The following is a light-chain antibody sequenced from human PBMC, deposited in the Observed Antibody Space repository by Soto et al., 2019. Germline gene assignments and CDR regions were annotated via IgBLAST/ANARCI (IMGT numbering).Light chain of an antibody. V-gene: IGKV3-11*01. J-gene: IGKJ1*01. CDR1: QSVRSN. CDR3: QQRDNWPWT. CDR2: DVS. Sequence: EIMLTQSPATLSLSPGERATLSCRASQSVRSNLAWYQHKPGQAPRLLIYDVSNRATGIPGRYSGSGFGTDFTVTISNVEPEDFAVYYCQQRDNWPWTFGQGAKVEIK.